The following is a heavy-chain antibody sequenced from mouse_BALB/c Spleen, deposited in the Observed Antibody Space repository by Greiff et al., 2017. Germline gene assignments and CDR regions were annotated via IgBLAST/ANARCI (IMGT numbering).Heavy chain of an antibody. D-gene: IGHD2-10*01. J-gene: IGHJ3*01. CDR3: ARDPPYYGNYFAY. CDR1: GFSLTSYG. V-gene: IGHV2-9*02. CDR2: IWAGGST. Sequence: QVQLKESGPGLVAPSQSLSITCTVSGFSLTSYGVHWVRQPPGKGLEWLGVIWAGGSTNYHSALMSRLSISTDNSKSQVFLKMNSLQTDDTAMYYCARDPPYYGNYFAYWGQGTLGTVSA.